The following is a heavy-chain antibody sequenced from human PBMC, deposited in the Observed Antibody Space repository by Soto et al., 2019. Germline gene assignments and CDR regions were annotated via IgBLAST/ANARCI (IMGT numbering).Heavy chain of an antibody. J-gene: IGHJ6*02. CDR2: IYYSGST. D-gene: IGHD4-17*01. CDR3: ASYGEAGVYYYGMDV. CDR1: GGSISSGDYY. V-gene: IGHV4-30-4*01. Sequence: PSETLSLTCSVSGGSISSGDYYWSWIRQPPGKGLEWIGYIYYSGSTYYNPSLKSRVTISVDTSKNQFSLKLSSVTAADTAVYYCASYGEAGVYYYGMDVWGQGTTVTVSS.